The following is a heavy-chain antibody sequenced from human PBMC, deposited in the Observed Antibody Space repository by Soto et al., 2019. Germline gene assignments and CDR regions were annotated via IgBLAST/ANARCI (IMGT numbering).Heavy chain of an antibody. Sequence: ASVKVSCKASGGTFSSYAMHWVRQAPGQRLEWMGWINAGNGNTKYSQKFQGRVTITRDTSASTAYMELSSLRSEDTAVYYCARDPIAETLFDYWGQGTPVTVSS. V-gene: IGHV1-3*01. CDR2: INAGNGNT. CDR1: GGTFSSYA. CDR3: ARDPIAETLFDY. J-gene: IGHJ4*02. D-gene: IGHD6-13*01.